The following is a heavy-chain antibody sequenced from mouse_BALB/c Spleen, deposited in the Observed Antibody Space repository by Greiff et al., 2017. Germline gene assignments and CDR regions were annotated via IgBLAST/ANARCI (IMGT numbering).Heavy chain of an antibody. Sequence: VQLQQSGAELVRPGSSVKISCKASGYAFSSYWMNWVKQRPGQGLEWIGQIYPGDGDTNYNGKFKGKATLTADKSSSTAYMQLSSLTSEDSAVYFCARGYYGSISYYFDYWGQGTTLTVSS. J-gene: IGHJ2*01. D-gene: IGHD1-1*01. CDR1: GYAFSSYW. CDR3: ARGYYGSISYYFDY. CDR2: IYPGDGDT. V-gene: IGHV1-80*01.